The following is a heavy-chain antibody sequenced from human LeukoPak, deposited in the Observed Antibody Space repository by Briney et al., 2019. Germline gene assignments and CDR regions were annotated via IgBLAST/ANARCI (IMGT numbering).Heavy chain of an antibody. CDR3: ARRVVVTGIILYAFDI. CDR1: GGSISTYY. Sequence: PSETLSLTCTVSGGSISTYYWNWIRQPPGKGLEWIGYVYYTGSTNYNPSLKSRVTISVDTSKNQSSLKLSSVTAADTAVYYCARRVVVTGIILYAFDIWGQGTMVTVSS. D-gene: IGHD2-21*02. V-gene: IGHV4-59*08. CDR2: VYYTGST. J-gene: IGHJ3*02.